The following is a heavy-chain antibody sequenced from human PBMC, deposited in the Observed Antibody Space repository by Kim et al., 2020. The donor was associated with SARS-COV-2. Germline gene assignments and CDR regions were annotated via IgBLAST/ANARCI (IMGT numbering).Heavy chain of an antibody. J-gene: IGHJ6*02. V-gene: IGHV4-34*01. D-gene: IGHD6-13*01. CDR3: AARGSSSWYYYYYGMDV. Sequence: LKSRVTISVDTSKNQFSLKLSSVTAADTAVYYCAARGSSSWYYYYYGMDVWGQGTTVTVSS.